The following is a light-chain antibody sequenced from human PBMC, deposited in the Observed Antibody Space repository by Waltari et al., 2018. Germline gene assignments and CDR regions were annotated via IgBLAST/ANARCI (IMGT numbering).Light chain of an antibody. J-gene: IGLJ1*01. CDR1: NSNIGSNN. CDR2: RND. V-gene: IGLV1-47*01. CDR3: ATWDDSLGGAI. Sequence: QSVLIQPPSVSGTPGQRVTIPCLGANSNIGSNNVSWFAHLPGEAPKLLVFRNDQRPSGVPGRFSGSKSGTSASLAISGLQSEDEADFYCATWDDSLGGAIFGPGTKVTVL.